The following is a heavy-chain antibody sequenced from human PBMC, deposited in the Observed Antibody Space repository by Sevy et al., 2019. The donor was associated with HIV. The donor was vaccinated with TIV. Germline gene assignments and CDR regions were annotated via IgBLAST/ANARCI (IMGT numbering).Heavy chain of an antibody. CDR3: ASAYYYDDTGYHLDS. Sequence: GESLKISCQASGYNFTNYWIHWVRQLPGKDMEWMGRIDPSDSYINYNPSFEGHVTFSADKSIFTAYLHWSSLKASDIAMYYCASAYYYDDTGYHLDSWGQGTLVTVSS. CDR2: IDPSDSYI. V-gene: IGHV5-10-1*01. D-gene: IGHD3-22*01. CDR1: GYNFTNYW. J-gene: IGHJ4*02.